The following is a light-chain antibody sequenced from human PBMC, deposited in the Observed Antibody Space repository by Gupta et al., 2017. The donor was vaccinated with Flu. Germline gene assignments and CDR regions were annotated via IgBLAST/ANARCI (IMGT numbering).Light chain of an antibody. CDR2: DDS. J-gene: IGLJ2*01. CDR3: QVWDSSSDHVV. Sequence: HVLTQPPAVKLAPGETPRITCGGNNIGSNSVHWYQQKPGQAPVLVVYDDSDRPSGIPERFSGSNSGNTATLTISRVEAGDEADYYCQVWDSSSDHVVFGGGTKLTVL. V-gene: IGLV3-21*02. CDR1: NIGSNS.